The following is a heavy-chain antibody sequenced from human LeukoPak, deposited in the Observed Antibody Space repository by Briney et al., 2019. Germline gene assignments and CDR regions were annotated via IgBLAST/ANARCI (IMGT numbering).Heavy chain of an antibody. CDR2: INHSGST. CDR3: ARGGRYSSSWYATARWFDP. V-gene: IGHV4-34*01. D-gene: IGHD6-13*01. CDR1: GGSFSGHY. J-gene: IGHJ5*02. Sequence: SETLSLTCDAYGGSFSGHYWRWIRQPPGKGLEWIGEINHSGSTNYNPSLNRRVAILVDTSKNQICLKLSSVTAADTAVYYCARGGRYSSSWYATARWFDPWGQGTLVTVSS.